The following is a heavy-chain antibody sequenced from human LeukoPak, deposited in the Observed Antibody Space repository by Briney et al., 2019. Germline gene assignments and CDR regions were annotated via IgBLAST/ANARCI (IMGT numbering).Heavy chain of an antibody. V-gene: IGHV1-3*01. Sequence: GASVKVSCKASGYTFTSYAMHWVRQAPGQRLEWMGWFNAGNGNTKYSQKFQGRVTITRDTSASTAYMELSSLRSEDTAVYYCARLGAATRRFDYWGQGTLVTVSS. D-gene: IGHD2-15*01. CDR2: FNAGNGNT. CDR3: ARLGAATRRFDY. J-gene: IGHJ4*02. CDR1: GYTFTSYA.